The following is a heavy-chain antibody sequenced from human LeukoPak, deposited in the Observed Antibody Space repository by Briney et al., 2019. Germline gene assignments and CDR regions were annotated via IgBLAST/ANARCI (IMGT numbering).Heavy chain of an antibody. J-gene: IGHJ5*02. V-gene: IGHV1-2*02. CDR2: INPNSGGT. Sequence: ASVKVSYKASGYTFTDYYMHWVRQAPGQGVEWMGWINPNSGGTNYAQKFQGRVTMTRDTSISTAYMELSRLRSDDTAVYYCARDVCSSTSCYGWFDPWGQGTLVTVSS. D-gene: IGHD2-2*01. CDR3: ARDVCSSTSCYGWFDP. CDR1: GYTFTDYY.